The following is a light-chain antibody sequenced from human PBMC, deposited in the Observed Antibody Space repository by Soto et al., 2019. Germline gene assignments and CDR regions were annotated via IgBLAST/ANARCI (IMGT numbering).Light chain of an antibody. V-gene: IGKV1-39*01. CDR2: AAS. Sequence: DIQMTQSPSSLSASVGDRVTITCRASQSISNYLNWYQQKPGKAPELLIYAASILQSGVPSRFSGSGSGTDFTLTISSLQPEDFATYSCQQSYSLPRTFGQGTKVEIK. CDR1: QSISNY. CDR3: QQSYSLPRT. J-gene: IGKJ1*01.